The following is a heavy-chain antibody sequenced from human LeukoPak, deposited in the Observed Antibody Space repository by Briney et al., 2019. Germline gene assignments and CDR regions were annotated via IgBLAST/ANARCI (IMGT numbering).Heavy chain of an antibody. CDR1: GFTFSSYA. Sequence: GGSLRLSCAASGFTFSSYAMHWVRQAPGKGLEWVAVISYDGSNKYYADSVKGRFTISRDNSKNTLYLQMNSLRAEDTAVYYCARTRVVVAAPFDYWGQGTLVTVSS. J-gene: IGHJ4*02. D-gene: IGHD2-15*01. CDR3: ARTRVVVAAPFDY. CDR2: ISYDGSNK. V-gene: IGHV3-30-3*01.